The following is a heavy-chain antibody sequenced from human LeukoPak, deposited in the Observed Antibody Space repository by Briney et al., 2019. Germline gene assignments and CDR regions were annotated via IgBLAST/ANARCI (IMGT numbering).Heavy chain of an antibody. CDR3: ARMSYYDSWEYFDY. Sequence: PGGSLRLSCAASGFTFSSYSMNWVRQAPGKGLEWVSSISSSSYIYYADSVKGRFTISRDNAKNSLYLQMNSLRAEDTAVYYCARMSYYDSWEYFDYWGQGTLVTVSS. J-gene: IGHJ4*02. CDR1: GFTFSSYS. V-gene: IGHV3-21*01. CDR2: ISSSSYI. D-gene: IGHD3-22*01.